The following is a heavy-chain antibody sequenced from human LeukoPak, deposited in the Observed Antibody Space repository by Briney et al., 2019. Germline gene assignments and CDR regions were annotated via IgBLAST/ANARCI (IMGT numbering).Heavy chain of an antibody. CDR1: GGSISSGSYY. CDR3: ARDLSSSSSMDV. V-gene: IGHV4-61*02. J-gene: IGHJ6*04. Sequence: SQTLSLTCTVSGGSISSGSYYWSWIRQPAGKGLEWIGRIYTSGSTNYNPSLKSRVTISVDTSKNQFSLKLSSVTAADTAVYYCARDLSSSSSMDVWGKGTTVTVSS. CDR2: IYTSGST. D-gene: IGHD6-6*01.